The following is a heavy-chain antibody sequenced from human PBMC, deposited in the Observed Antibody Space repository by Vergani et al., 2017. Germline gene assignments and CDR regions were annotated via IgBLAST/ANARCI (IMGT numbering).Heavy chain of an antibody. Sequence: QVQLVESGGGVVQPGRSLRLSCAASGFTFSSYGMHWVRQAPGKGLEWVAVIWYDGSNKYYADSVKGRFTISRDNSKNTLYLQMNSLRAEDTAVYYCARDNMVVAATPYYYYMDVWGKGTTVTVSS. CDR3: ARDNMVVAATPYYYYMDV. D-gene: IGHD2-15*01. CDR2: IWYDGSNK. V-gene: IGHV3-33*01. CDR1: GFTFSSYG. J-gene: IGHJ6*03.